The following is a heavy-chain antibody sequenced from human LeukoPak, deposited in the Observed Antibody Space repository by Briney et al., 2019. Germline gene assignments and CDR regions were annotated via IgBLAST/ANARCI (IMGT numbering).Heavy chain of an antibody. D-gene: IGHD5-12*01. V-gene: IGHV4-38-2*02. J-gene: IGHJ4*02. CDR2: IYFAGYT. Sequence: SETLSLTCSVSGDSFRSAFYYSWIRQPPGKGLEWIGYIYFAGYTYYNPSLNSRVTISMDRSKNQFSLKLSSVTAADTAVYYCATGVATITTGVVSYFDKWGQGTLVTVSS. CDR1: GDSFRSAFYY. CDR3: ATGVATITTGVVSYFDK.